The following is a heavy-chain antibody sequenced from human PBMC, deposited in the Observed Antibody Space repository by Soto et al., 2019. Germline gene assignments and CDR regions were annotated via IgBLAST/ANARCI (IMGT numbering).Heavy chain of an antibody. CDR2: ISYDGSNK. CDR3: ARGYCSSTSCYLGGYYYGMDV. J-gene: IGHJ6*02. V-gene: IGHV3-30-3*01. D-gene: IGHD2-2*01. Sequence: PGGSLRLSCAASGFTFSSYAMHWVRQAPGKGLEWVAVISYDGSNKYYADSVKGRFTISRDNSKNTLYLQMNSLRAEDTAVYYCARGYCSSTSCYLGGYYYGMDVWGQGTTVTVSS. CDR1: GFTFSSYA.